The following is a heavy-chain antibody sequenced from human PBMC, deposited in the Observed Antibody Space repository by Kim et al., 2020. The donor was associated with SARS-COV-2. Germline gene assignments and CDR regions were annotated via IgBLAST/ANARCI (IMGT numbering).Heavy chain of an antibody. V-gene: IGHV3-30*03. D-gene: IGHD1-1*01. CDR1: GFTLTNYG. J-gene: IGHJ4*02. CDR2: VSKDGNKK. Sequence: GGSLRLSCTLSGFTLTNYGFHWVRQAPGKGLEWLAFVSKDGNKKHYSESVKGRFTIARDNSKSMVHLQMSSLRLEDTAVYFCARDAPANWNENFYFWGRGTMVTVSS. CDR3: ARDAPANWNENFYF.